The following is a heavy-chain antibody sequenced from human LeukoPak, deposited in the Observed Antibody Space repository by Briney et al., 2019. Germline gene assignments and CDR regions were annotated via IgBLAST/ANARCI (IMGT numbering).Heavy chain of an antibody. Sequence: SETLSLTCAVYGGFFSGYYWSWIRQPPGKGLEWIGEMNHSGSTNYNPSLKSRVTISVDTSKNQFSLKLSSVAAADTAVYYCARVKVGGLDYWGQGTLVTVSS. J-gene: IGHJ4*02. V-gene: IGHV4-34*01. CDR3: ARVKVGGLDY. CDR2: MNHSGST. CDR1: GGFFSGYY.